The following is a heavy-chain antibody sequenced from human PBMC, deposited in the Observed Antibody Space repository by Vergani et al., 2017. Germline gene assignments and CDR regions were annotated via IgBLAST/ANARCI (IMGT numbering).Heavy chain of an antibody. Sequence: EVQLVESGGGLVQPGGSLRLSCAASGFTFSSYEMNWVRQAPGKGLEWVSYISSSGNTMYYADSVKGRFTISRDNAKNSLYLQMNSLRDEDTAVYYCEREWEKGFDIWGQGTMVTVSS. J-gene: IGHJ3*02. CDR1: GFTFSSYE. CDR3: EREWEKGFDI. V-gene: IGHV3-48*03. D-gene: IGHD1-26*01. CDR2: ISSSGNTM.